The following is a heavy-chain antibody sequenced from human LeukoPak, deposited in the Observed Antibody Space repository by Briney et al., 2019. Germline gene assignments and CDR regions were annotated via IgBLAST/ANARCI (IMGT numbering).Heavy chain of an antibody. J-gene: IGHJ4*02. Sequence: PGGSLRLSCAASGFTFSSYAMSWVRQAPGKGLEWVSAISGSGGSTYYADSVKGRFTISRDNAKNSLYLQMNSLRAEDTAVYYCARALGGVVPAALDYWGQGTLVTVSS. CDR2: ISGSGGST. CDR3: ARALGGVVPAALDY. V-gene: IGHV3-23*01. D-gene: IGHD2-2*01. CDR1: GFTFSSYA.